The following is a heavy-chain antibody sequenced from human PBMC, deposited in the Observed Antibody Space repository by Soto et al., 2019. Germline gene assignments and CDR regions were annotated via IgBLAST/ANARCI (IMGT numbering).Heavy chain of an antibody. CDR3: ATYYGSGSYYPDNWFDP. V-gene: IGHV1-2*02. D-gene: IGHD3-10*01. CDR2: INPNSGGT. J-gene: IGHJ5*02. CDR1: GYTFTGYY. Sequence: ASVKVSCKASGYTFTGYYMHWVRQAPGQGLEWMGWINPNSGGTNYAQKFQGRVTMTRDTSISTAYMELSRLRSDDTAVYYCATYYGSGSYYPDNWFDPWGQGTLVTV.